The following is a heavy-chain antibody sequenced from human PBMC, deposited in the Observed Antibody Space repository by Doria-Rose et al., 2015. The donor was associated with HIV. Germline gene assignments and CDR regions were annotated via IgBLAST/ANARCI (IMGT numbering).Heavy chain of an antibody. Sequence: QESGPGLVKPSETLSLTCTVSGDSIHNFYWTWVRQAAGKGLEWIGRIYSTGSTNYNPSLQSRVTISIDTSRSQFSLSLRSVTAADTAFYFCARDRGDYWGQGALVTVTS. V-gene: IGHV4-4*07. CDR2: IYSTGST. CDR3: ARDRGDY. CDR1: GDSIHNFY. J-gene: IGHJ4*02.